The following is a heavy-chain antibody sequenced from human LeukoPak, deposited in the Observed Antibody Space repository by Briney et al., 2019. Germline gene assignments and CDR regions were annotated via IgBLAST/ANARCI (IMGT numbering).Heavy chain of an antibody. J-gene: IGHJ4*02. Sequence: GESLKISCKGSGYSFTTYWIAWVRQTPGKGLEWMGIIYPGDSDTRYSPSFQGQVTISADKSISTAYLQWSSLKASDTAMYYCARPNTWRGRFDYWGQGTLVTVSS. CDR1: GYSFTTYW. D-gene: IGHD1-1*01. CDR3: ARPNTWRGRFDY. CDR2: IYPGDSDT. V-gene: IGHV5-51*01.